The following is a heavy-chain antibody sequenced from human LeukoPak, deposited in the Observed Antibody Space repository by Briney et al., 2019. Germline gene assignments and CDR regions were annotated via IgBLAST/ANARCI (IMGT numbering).Heavy chain of an antibody. J-gene: IGHJ1*01. CDR3: ARGMSSVAAVGL. Sequence: PSETLSLTCAVSGFSINTAHYWGWVRQPPGEGLEWIGGISHSGNAYYNPSLKSRVTISLDASKNQFSLKVTSLTAADTAVYYCARGMSSVAAVGLWGRGTLVTVSS. CDR2: ISHSGNA. V-gene: IGHV4-38-2*01. CDR1: GFSINTAHY. D-gene: IGHD6-13*01.